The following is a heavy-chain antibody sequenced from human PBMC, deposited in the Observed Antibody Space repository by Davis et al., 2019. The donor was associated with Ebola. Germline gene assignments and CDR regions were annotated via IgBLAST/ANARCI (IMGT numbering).Heavy chain of an antibody. CDR3: TRDRHDSRAYGF. CDR1: GGSISSGTYY. CDR2: IYYNGRT. D-gene: IGHD3-16*01. V-gene: IGHV4-39*07. Sequence: SETLSLTCSVSGGSISSGTYYWGWVRQPPGKGLEWIGAIYYNGRTYYNSSLESRVTISLDTSKHQFSLKLRSVTAADTAVYFCTRDRHDSRAYGFWGQGQMVTVSA. J-gene: IGHJ4*02.